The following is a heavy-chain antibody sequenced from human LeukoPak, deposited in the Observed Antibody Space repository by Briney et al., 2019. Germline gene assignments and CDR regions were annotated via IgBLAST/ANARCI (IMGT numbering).Heavy chain of an antibody. CDR1: GFTFSTYW. V-gene: IGHV3-7*01. Sequence: GGSLRLSCADSGFTFSTYWMSWVRQAPGEGLGWVASINADGSTEHNVDSVKGRFTISRDNSKNTLYLQMNSLRAEDTAVYYCAKDRIQSHYFDNWGQGTLVTVSS. CDR3: AKDRIQSHYFDN. J-gene: IGHJ4*02. CDR2: INADGSTE.